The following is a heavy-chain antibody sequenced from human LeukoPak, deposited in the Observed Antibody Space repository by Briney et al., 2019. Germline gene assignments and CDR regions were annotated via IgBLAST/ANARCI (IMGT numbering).Heavy chain of an antibody. J-gene: IGHJ5*02. CDR3: ARGHDSSGYDWFDP. CDR1: GGSISSGGYY. V-gene: IGHV4-31*03. Sequence: PSQTLSLTCTVSGGSISSGGYYWSWIRQHPGEGLEWIGYIYYSGSTYYNPSLKSRVTISVDTSKNQFSLKLSSVTAADTAVYYCARGHDSSGYDWFDPWGQGTLVTVSS. CDR2: IYYSGST. D-gene: IGHD3-22*01.